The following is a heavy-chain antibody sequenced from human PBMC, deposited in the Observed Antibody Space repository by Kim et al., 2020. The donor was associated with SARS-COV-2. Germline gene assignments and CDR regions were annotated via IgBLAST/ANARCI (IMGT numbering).Heavy chain of an antibody. CDR2: IFYTGKT. CDR1: GASIGTDY. D-gene: IGHD6-19*01. V-gene: IGHV4-59*08. Sequence: SETLSLTCTISGASIGTDYWTWIRQSPGRGLDWIGYIFYTGKTSYNPSLRSRVSLSLDTSRNQFSLRLNSVTAADTAVYFCARLPDINGWPFDYWAQGT. J-gene: IGHJ4*02. CDR3: ARLPDINGWPFDY.